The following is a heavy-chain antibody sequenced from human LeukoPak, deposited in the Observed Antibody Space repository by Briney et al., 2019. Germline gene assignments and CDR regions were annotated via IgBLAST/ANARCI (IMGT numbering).Heavy chain of an antibody. Sequence: GGSLRLSCAASGFTFSSYWMNWVRQAPGKRLEWVANIKQDGGEKYYVDSVKGRFTISRDNAKNSLYLQMNSLRAEDTAVYYCARGMAVAANWFDPLGQGTLVTVSS. CDR3: ARGMAVAANWFDP. J-gene: IGHJ5*02. CDR2: IKQDGGEK. D-gene: IGHD6-19*01. CDR1: GFTFSSYW. V-gene: IGHV3-7*05.